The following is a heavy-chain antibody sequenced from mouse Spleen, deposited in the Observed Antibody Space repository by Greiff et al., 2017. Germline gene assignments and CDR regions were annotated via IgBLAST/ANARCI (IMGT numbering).Heavy chain of an antibody. CDR2: INPNNGGT. CDR3: ARRSYRYDLWYFDV. J-gene: IGHJ1*01. D-gene: IGHD2-14*01. CDR1: GYTFTDYY. V-gene: IGHV1-26*01. Sequence: EVQLQQSGPELVKPGASVKISCKASGYTFTDYYMNWVKQSHGKSLEWIGDINPNNGGTSYNQKFKGKATLTVDKSSSTAYMELRSLTSEDSAVYYCARRSYRYDLWYFDVWGAGTTVTVSS.